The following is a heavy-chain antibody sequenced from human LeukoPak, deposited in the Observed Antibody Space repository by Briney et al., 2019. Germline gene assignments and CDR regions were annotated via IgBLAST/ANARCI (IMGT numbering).Heavy chain of an antibody. D-gene: IGHD2-2*02. Sequence: SQTLSLTCTVSGGSISSGDYYWTWIRQPPGKGLEWIGYIYYNGTTFYNPSLKSRVIISLDTSKNQFSLRLSSVTAADTAVYYCASWLVVPAAIDYWGQGTLVTVSS. J-gene: IGHJ4*02. CDR1: GGSISSGDYY. CDR2: IYYNGTT. CDR3: ASWLVVPAAIDY. V-gene: IGHV4-30-4*01.